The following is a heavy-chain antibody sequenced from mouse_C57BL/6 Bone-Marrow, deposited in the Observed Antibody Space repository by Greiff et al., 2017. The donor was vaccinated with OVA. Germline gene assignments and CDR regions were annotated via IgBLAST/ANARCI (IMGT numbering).Heavy chain of an antibody. CDR3: ARPPYYYGSRGGFAY. J-gene: IGHJ3*01. Sequence: EVKLVESGGDLVKPGGSLKLSCAASGFTFSSYGMSWVRQTPDKRLEWVATISSGGSYTYYPDSVKGRFTISRDNAKNTLYLQMSSLKSEDTAMYYCARPPYYYGSRGGFAYWGQGTLVTVSA. CDR1: GFTFSSYG. CDR2: ISSGGSYT. D-gene: IGHD1-1*01. V-gene: IGHV5-6*01.